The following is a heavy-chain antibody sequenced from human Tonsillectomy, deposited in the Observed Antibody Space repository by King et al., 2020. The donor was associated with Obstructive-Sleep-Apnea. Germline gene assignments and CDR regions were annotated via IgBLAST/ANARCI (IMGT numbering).Heavy chain of an antibody. CDR2: SSGDSYSV. CDR3: ARDNHGLDV. CDR1: GFTFVDYA. V-gene: IGHV3-9*01. J-gene: IGHJ6*02. Sequence: VQLVESGGGLVQPGRSLRLSCAASGFTFVDYAMHCARQAPGKGLEWVSGSSGDSYSVDYADSVKGRFTISRDNAENSLYLQMNSLRAEDTASYYCARDNHGLDVWGQGTTVTVSS.